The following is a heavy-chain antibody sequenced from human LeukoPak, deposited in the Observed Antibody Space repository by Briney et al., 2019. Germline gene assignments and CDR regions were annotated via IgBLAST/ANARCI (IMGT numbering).Heavy chain of an antibody. CDR1: GYTFTGYY. V-gene: IGHV1-2*02. J-gene: IGHJ2*01. CDR2: IDPNSGGT. CDR3: ARGVGSGWYFDL. D-gene: IGHD3-10*01. Sequence: ASVKVSCKASGYTFTGYYMHWVRQAPAQGLEWMGWIDPNSGGTNYAKSFQGRVTMTRDTSITTAYMELSGLRSDDTAVYYCARGVGSGWYFDLWGRGTLVTVSS.